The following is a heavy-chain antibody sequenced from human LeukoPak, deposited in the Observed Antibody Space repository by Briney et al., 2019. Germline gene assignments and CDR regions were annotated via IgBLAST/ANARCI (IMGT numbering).Heavy chain of an antibody. J-gene: IGHJ5*02. Sequence: PSETLSLXCTVSGGSISSYYWSWIRQTPGKGLEWIGYIYYSGSTNYNPSLKSRVTISVDTSKNQFSLKLSSVTAADTAVYYCARARGYYDSSGFDPWGQGTLVTVSS. V-gene: IGHV4-59*01. CDR3: ARARGYYDSSGFDP. D-gene: IGHD3-22*01. CDR2: IYYSGST. CDR1: GGSISSYY.